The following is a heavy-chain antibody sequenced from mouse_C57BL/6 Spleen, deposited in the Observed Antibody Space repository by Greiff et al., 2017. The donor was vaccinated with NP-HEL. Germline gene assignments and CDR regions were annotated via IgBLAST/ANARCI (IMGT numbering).Heavy chain of an antibody. Sequence: VQLQESGPGLVQPSQSLSITCTVSGFSLTSYGVHWVRQSPGKGLEWLGVIWRGGSTDYNAAFMSRLSITKDNSKSQVFFKMNSLQADDTAIYYCATPYYGSSYWFAYWGQGTLVTVSA. CDR2: IWRGGST. J-gene: IGHJ3*01. CDR3: ATPYYGSSYWFAY. V-gene: IGHV2-5*01. CDR1: GFSLTSYG. D-gene: IGHD1-1*01.